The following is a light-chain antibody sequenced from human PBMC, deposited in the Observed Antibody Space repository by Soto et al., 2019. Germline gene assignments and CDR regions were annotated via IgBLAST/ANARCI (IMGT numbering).Light chain of an antibody. V-gene: IGKV1-5*03. J-gene: IGKJ4*01. CDR2: KAS. CDR1: QSISSW. Sequence: DIQMTQSPPTLSASVGDRVTMTCRASQSISSWLAWYQQKPGKAPKLLIYKASSLESGVPSRFSGSGSGTEFTLTISSLQPDDFATYYCQQYNSYPSFGGGTKVEIK. CDR3: QQYNSYPS.